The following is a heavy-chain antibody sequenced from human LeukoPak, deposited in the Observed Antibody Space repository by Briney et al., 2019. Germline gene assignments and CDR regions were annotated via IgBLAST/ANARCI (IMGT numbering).Heavy chain of an antibody. J-gene: IGHJ4*02. CDR1: GGSISSGSYY. D-gene: IGHD7-27*01. CDR2: IYTSGST. V-gene: IGHV4-61*02. CDR3: ARWRNWGYDFDY. Sequence: SETLSLTCTVSGGSISSGSYYWSWIRQPAGKGLEWIGRIYTSGSTNYNPSLKSRVTISVDTSKNQFSLKLSSVTAADTAVYYCARWRNWGYDFDYWGQGTLVTVSS.